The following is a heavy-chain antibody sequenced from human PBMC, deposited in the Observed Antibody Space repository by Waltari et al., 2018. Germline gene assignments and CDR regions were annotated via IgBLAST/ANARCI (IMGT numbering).Heavy chain of an antibody. V-gene: IGHV3-66*01. J-gene: IGHJ4*02. CDR1: GFPVTTSH. CDR2: IYSGGSI. Sequence: EVQLVASGGGWVQPGGSLTLSCTASGFPVTTSHVSLVRQAPGKGLEWVAIIYSGGSIYYADSVKGRFRISRDNSKNTVYFQMDGLRVEDTAVYYCARGPRYCGTTSCYSPHYWGQGTLVTVSS. D-gene: IGHD2-2*01. CDR3: ARGPRYCGTTSCYSPHY.